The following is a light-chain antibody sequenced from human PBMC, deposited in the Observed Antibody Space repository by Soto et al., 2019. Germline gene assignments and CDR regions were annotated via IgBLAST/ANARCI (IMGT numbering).Light chain of an antibody. CDR3: QQYGSSGT. Sequence: GERASLCGWASQSVSSTYLVWYQQKPGQAPRLLIYAASSRATGIPDRFSGSGSGTDFTLTISRLEPEDFAVYYCQQYGSSGTFGQGTKVDIK. J-gene: IGKJ1*01. CDR1: QSVSSTY. V-gene: IGKV3-20*01. CDR2: AAS.